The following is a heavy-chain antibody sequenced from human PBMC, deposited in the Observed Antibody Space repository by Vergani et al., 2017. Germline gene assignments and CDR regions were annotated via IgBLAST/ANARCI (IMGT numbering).Heavy chain of an antibody. CDR3: AREVGTQGFDY. D-gene: IGHD2-21*02. CDR1: GYTFTDHY. J-gene: IGHJ4*02. CDR2: VDPEDGET. Sequence: EVQLVQSGAEVKKPGATMKISCKVSGYTFTDHYMHWVKQAPGKGLEWMGLVDPEDGETIYAEKFKGRVTIAADTSTDTAHLELSSLRSEDTAVYYCAREVGTQGFDYWGQGTLVTVSS. V-gene: IGHV1-69-2*01.